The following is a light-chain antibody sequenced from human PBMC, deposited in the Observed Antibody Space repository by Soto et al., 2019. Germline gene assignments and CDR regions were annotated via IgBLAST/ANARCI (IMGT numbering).Light chain of an antibody. CDR1: QSVLYSSNNKNY. CDR2: WAS. V-gene: IGKV4-1*01. J-gene: IGKJ4*01. CDR3: QQYYSIPFT. Sequence: DIVMTQSPDSLAVSLGERATINCKSSQSVLYSSNNKNYLAWYQQNPGQPPKLLIYWASTRESGVPDRCSGSGSGTAFTLTISSLQAADVAIYYCQQYYSIPFTFGGGTKVEIK.